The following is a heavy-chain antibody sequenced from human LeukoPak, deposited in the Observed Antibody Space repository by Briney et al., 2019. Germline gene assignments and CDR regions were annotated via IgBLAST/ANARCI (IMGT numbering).Heavy chain of an antibody. CDR2: INAGNGNA. V-gene: IGHV1-3*01. J-gene: IGHJ4*02. Sequence: ASVKVSCKASGYTFTSYAMHWVRQAPGQRLEWMGWINAGNGNAKYSQKFQGRVTITRDTSASTAYMELSSLRSEDTAVYYCASGGHQRGAAAAKQGSYFDYWGQGTLVTVSS. CDR1: GYTFTSYA. D-gene: IGHD6-13*01. CDR3: ASGGHQRGAAAAKQGSYFDY.